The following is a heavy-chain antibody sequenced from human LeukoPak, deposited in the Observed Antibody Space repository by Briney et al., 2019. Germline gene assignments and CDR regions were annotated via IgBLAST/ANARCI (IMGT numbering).Heavy chain of an antibody. D-gene: IGHD2-21*02. Sequence: GGSLRLSCAASGFTFSSYAMSWVRQAPGKGLEWVSAISGSGGSTYYADSVKGRFTISRDNSKNTLHLQMNSLRAEDTAVYYCAKAPSGVTNFDYWGQGTLVTVSS. V-gene: IGHV3-23*01. CDR2: ISGSGGST. J-gene: IGHJ4*02. CDR1: GFTFSSYA. CDR3: AKAPSGVTNFDY.